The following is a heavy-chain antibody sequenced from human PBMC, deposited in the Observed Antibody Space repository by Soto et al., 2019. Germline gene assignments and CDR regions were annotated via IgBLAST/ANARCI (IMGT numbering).Heavy chain of an antibody. CDR2: IIPIFGTA. J-gene: IGHJ3*02. Sequence: SVNCSVNASGCTFSSYAISWVRQAPGQVLDCIGGIIPIFGTANYAQNFQGRVTITADESTSTSYMELSSLRSEDTAVYYCARSKVTMVRGVIITYNDAFDIWGQGTMVTVS. CDR1: GCTFSSYA. V-gene: IGHV1-69*13. CDR3: ARSKVTMVRGVIITYNDAFDI. D-gene: IGHD3-10*01.